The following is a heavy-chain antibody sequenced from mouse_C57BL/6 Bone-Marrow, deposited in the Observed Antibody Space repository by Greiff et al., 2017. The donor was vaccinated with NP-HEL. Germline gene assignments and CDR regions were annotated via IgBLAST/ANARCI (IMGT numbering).Heavy chain of an antibody. V-gene: IGHV5-6*02. CDR3: ARRGLEYYYAMDY. J-gene: IGHJ4*01. Sequence: EVNVVESGGDLVKPGGSLKLSCAASGFTFSSYGMSWVRQTPDKRLEWVATISSGGSYTYYPDSVKGRFTISRDNAKNTLYLQMSSLKSEDTAMYYSARRGLEYYYAMDYWGQGTSVTVSS. CDR1: GFTFSSYG. CDR2: ISSGGSYT.